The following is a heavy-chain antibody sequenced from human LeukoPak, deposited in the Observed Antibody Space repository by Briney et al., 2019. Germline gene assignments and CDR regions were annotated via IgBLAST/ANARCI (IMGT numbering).Heavy chain of an antibody. Sequence: ASVKVSCKASGYTFTSYYMHWVRQAPGQGLEWMGIINPSGGSTSYAQKFQGRVTMTRDTSTSTVYMELSSLRSEDTAVYYCARPGTRAYSYETPHLGFDYWGQGTLVTVSS. V-gene: IGHV1-46*01. CDR2: INPSGGST. CDR3: ARPGTRAYSYETPHLGFDY. J-gene: IGHJ4*02. D-gene: IGHD5-18*01. CDR1: GYTFTSYY.